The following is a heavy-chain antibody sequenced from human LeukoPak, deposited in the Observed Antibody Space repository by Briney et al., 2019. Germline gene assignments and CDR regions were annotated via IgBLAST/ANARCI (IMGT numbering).Heavy chain of an antibody. Sequence: SETLSLTCTVSGGSISSYYWSWIRQPPGKGLEWIGYIYHSGSTNYNPSLKSRVTISVDTSKNQFSLKLSSVTAADTAVYYCARMPGYYGSGSRGAFDIWGQGSMVSVSS. J-gene: IGHJ3*02. CDR2: IYHSGST. CDR3: ARMPGYYGSGSRGAFDI. CDR1: GGSISSYY. V-gene: IGHV4-59*01. D-gene: IGHD3-10*01.